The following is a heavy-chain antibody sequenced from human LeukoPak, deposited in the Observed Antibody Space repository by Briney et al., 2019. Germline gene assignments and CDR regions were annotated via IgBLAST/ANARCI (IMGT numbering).Heavy chain of an antibody. Sequence: SETLSLTCTVSGVSISSSSYYWGWIPQPPGKGREWLGSIYYSGSTYYNPSLKSRVTIPVDTSKNQFSLKLSSVTAADRAVYYRARAIVVVPAAISGGFDPWGKGTLVTVSS. J-gene: IGHJ5*02. CDR1: GVSISSSSYY. CDR2: IYYSGST. D-gene: IGHD2-2*01. CDR3: ARAIVVVPAAISGGFDP. V-gene: IGHV4-39*01.